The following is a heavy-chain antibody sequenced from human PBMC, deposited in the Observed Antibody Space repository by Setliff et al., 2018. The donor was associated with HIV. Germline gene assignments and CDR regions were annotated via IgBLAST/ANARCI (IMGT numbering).Heavy chain of an antibody. CDR2: IIPIFGTA. CDR3: ARPLSPSYNFWGDAFAI. Sequence: SVKVSCKASGGTFSSYAISWVRQAPGQGLEWMGGIIPIFGTANYAQKFQGRVTITTDESTSTAYMELSSLRSEDTAVYYCARPLSPSYNFWGDAFAIWGQGTAVTVSS. J-gene: IGHJ3*02. V-gene: IGHV1-69*05. CDR1: GGTFSSYA. D-gene: IGHD3-3*01.